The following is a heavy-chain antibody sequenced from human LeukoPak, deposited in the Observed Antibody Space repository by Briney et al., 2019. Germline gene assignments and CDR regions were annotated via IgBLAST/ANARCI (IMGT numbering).Heavy chain of an antibody. CDR2: ITWNSGTI. CDR3: VRSVCSDWGNFDF. V-gene: IGHV3-9*01. J-gene: IGHJ4*02. CDR1: GFNFDQYA. Sequence: GRSLRLSCAASGFNFDQYAMFWVRQAPGKGLEWDTGITWNSGTIAYADSVKGRFTISRDNAKSYLYLQMNSLRTEGPALDFCVRSVCSDWGNFDFRGQGTLVTVSS. D-gene: IGHD7-27*01.